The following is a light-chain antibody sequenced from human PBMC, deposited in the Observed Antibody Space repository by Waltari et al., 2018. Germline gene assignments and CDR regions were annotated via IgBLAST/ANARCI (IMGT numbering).Light chain of an antibody. CDR3: TSFTNRGSWV. J-gene: IGLJ3*02. V-gene: IGLV2-14*01. CDR1: SIDVGPCNY. CDR2: EVS. Sequence: QSALTQPASVSASPGQSVTVACTGTSIDVGPCNYVSWYHQRPGKAPKLMISEVSKRPSGVSDRFSGSKSGNTASLTISGLQPEDEADYYCTSFTNRGSWVFGGGTKLTVL.